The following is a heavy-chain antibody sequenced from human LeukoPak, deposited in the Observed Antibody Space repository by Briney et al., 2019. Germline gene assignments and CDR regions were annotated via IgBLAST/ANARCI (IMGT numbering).Heavy chain of an antibody. CDR2: IYYSGST. CDR1: GGSISSYY. D-gene: IGHD1-26*01. Sequence: SETLSPTCTVSGGSISSYYWSWIRQPPGKGLEWIGYIYYSGSTYYNPSLKSRVTISVDTSKNQFSLKLSSVTAADTAVYYCASHPLVGATDDDAFDIWGQGTMVTVSS. V-gene: IGHV4-59*08. J-gene: IGHJ3*02. CDR3: ASHPLVGATDDDAFDI.